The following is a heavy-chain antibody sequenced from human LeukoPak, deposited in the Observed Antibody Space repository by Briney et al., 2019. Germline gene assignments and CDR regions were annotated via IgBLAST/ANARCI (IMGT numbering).Heavy chain of an antibody. J-gene: IGHJ5*02. D-gene: IGHD3-10*01. CDR3: ARGSMEYYYGSGSYKDWFDP. Sequence: SETLSLTCTVSGGSISSSSYYWGWIRQPPGKGLEWIGSIYYSGGTYSNPSLKSRVTISVDKSKNQFSLKLSSVTAADTAVYYCARGSMEYYYGSGSYKDWFDPWGQGTLVTVSS. V-gene: IGHV4-39*01. CDR1: GGSISSSSYY. CDR2: IYYSGGT.